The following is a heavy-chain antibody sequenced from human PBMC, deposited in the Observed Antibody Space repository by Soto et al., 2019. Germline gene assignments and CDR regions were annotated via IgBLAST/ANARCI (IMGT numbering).Heavy chain of an antibody. CDR1: GGSFSGYY. D-gene: IGHD2-2*01. V-gene: IGHV4-34*01. J-gene: IGHJ6*02. Sequence: SETLSLTXAVYGGSFSGYYWSWIRQPPGKGLEWIGEINHSGSTNYNPSLKSRVTISVDTSKNQFSLKLSSVTAADTAVYYCASTSHRPYYYYGMDVWGQGTTVTAP. CDR3: ASTSHRPYYYYGMDV. CDR2: INHSGST.